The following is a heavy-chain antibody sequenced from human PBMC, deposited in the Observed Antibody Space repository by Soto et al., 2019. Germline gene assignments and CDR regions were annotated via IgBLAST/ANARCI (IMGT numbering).Heavy chain of an antibody. D-gene: IGHD2-21*01. J-gene: IGHJ4*02. Sequence: GGSLRLSCAASGFTFSSYGMHWVRQAPGKGLEWVAVISYDGSTFRNYADSVKGRFTISRDNTESSLFLQMNSLGVDDTAVYSCVRGGGGGLFEHWGQGVLVTVSS. CDR2: ISYDGSTFR. CDR1: GFTFSSYG. V-gene: IGHV3-30*03. CDR3: VRGGGGGLFEH.